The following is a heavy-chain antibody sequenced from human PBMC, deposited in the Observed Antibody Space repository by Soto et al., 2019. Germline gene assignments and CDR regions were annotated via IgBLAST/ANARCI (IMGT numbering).Heavy chain of an antibody. D-gene: IGHD5-12*01. CDR3: ARGYDPYLFEDY. Sequence: SETLSLTCTVSGGSISSYYWSWIRQPPGKGLEWIGYIYYSGSTNYNPSLKSRVTISVDTSKNQFSLKLSSVTAADTAVYYCARGYDPYLFEDYWGQGTLVTVSS. J-gene: IGHJ4*02. CDR2: IYYSGST. CDR1: GGSISSYY. V-gene: IGHV4-59*08.